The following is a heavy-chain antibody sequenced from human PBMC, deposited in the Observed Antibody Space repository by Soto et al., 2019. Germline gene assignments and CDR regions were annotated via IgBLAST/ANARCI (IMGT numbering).Heavy chain of an antibody. CDR2: ISYDGSNK. D-gene: IGHD5-12*01. V-gene: IGHV3-30*18. CDR3: AKDLNSGYDYAFDI. Sequence: GGSLRLSCAASGFTFSSYGMHWVRQAPGKGLEWVAVISYDGSNKYYADSVKGRFTISRDNSKNTLYLQMNSLRAEDTAVYYCAKDLNSGYDYAFDIWGQGTMVTVSS. J-gene: IGHJ3*02. CDR1: GFTFSSYG.